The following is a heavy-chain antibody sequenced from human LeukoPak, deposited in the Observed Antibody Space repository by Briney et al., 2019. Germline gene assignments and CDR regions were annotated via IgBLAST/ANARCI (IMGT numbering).Heavy chain of an antibody. D-gene: IGHD3-3*01. V-gene: IGHV4-38-2*01. J-gene: IGHJ4*02. CDR2: IYHSGST. CDR1: GFIFSNYA. CDR3: ARTYYDFWSGYYAYYFDY. Sequence: GSLRLSCAASGFIFSNYAMEWVRQAPGKGLEWIGSIYHSGSTYYNPSLKSRVTISVDTSKNQFSLKLSSVTAADTAVYYCARTYYDFWSGYYAYYFDYWGQGTLVTVSS.